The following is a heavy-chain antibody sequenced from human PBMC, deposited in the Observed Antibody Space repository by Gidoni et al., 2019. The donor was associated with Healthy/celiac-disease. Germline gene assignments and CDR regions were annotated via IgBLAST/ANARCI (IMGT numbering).Heavy chain of an antibody. J-gene: IGHJ4*02. D-gene: IGHD3-10*01. Sequence: EVQLVESGGGLVQPGGSLRLSCAASGFTFSIYWMHWVRQAPGKGLVWVSRSNSDGSSTSYADSVKGRFTISRDNAKNTLYLQMNSLRAEDTAVYYCARDRVVRGVIITLFDYWGQGTLVTVSS. V-gene: IGHV3-74*01. CDR3: ARDRVVRGVIITLFDY. CDR1: GFTFSIYW. CDR2: SNSDGSST.